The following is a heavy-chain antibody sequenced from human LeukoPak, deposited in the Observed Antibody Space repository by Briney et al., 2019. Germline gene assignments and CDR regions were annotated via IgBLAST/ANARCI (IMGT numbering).Heavy chain of an antibody. D-gene: IGHD3-16*01. V-gene: IGHV4-61*02. CDR3: ARKGKLGDAFDI. Sequence: PSQTLSLTCTVSGGSISSGSYYWGWIRQPAGKGLEWIGRIYTSGSTYYNPSLKSRVTISIDTSKNQFSLNLRSVTAADTAVYYCARKGKLGDAFDIWGQGTMVTVSS. CDR1: GGSISSGSYY. J-gene: IGHJ3*02. CDR2: IYTSGST.